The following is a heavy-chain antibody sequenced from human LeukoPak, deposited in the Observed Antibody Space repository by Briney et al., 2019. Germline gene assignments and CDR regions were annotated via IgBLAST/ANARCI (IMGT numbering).Heavy chain of an antibody. Sequence: PGGSLRLSCAASGFTFSGYSMNWVRQAPGKGLEWVSYISSSSSTIYYADSVKGRFTISRDNAKNSLYLQMNSLRAEDTAVYYCARGSCSGGSCYLDYWGQGTLVTVSS. J-gene: IGHJ4*02. D-gene: IGHD2-15*01. CDR3: ARGSCSGGSCYLDY. CDR1: GFTFSGYS. CDR2: ISSSSSTI. V-gene: IGHV3-48*01.